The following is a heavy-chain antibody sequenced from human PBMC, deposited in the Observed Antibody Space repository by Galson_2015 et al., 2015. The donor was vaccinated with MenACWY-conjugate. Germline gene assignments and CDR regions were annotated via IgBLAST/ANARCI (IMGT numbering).Heavy chain of an antibody. J-gene: IGHJ6*02. Sequence: SLRLSCAASGFTFSSYSMNWVRQAPGKGLEWVSYISSSSSTIYYADSVRGRFTISRDNAKNSLYLQMSSLRAEDTAVYYCARADSSGYYNYYYYGMDVWGQGTTVTVSS. D-gene: IGHD3-22*01. V-gene: IGHV3-48*01. CDR3: ARADSSGYYNYYYYGMDV. CDR1: GFTFSSYS. CDR2: ISSSSSTI.